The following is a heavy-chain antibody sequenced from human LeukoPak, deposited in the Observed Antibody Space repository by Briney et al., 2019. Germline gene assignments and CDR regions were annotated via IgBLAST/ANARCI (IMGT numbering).Heavy chain of an antibody. J-gene: IGHJ3*02. Sequence: GGSLRLSCAASGFTFSNYAMNWVRQAPGKGLEWVSGISGSGGSTYYADSVKGRFTISRDNSKKTLYLQMNSLRAEDTAVYYCERWDGNYYDSSGYYTIDAFDIWGQGTMVTVSS. CDR2: ISGSGGST. V-gene: IGHV3-23*01. CDR3: ERWDGNYYDSSGYYTIDAFDI. CDR1: GFTFSNYA. D-gene: IGHD3-22*01.